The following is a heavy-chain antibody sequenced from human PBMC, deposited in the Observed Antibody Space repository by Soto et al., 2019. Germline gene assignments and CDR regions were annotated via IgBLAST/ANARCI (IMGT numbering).Heavy chain of an antibody. Sequence: QVQLVESGGGVVQPGRSLRLSCAASGFTFSSYAMHWVRQAPGKGLEWVAVISYDGSNKYYADSVKGRFTISRDNSKNTLYLQMNSLRAEDTAVYYCASAPTTVVTPYYLDYWGQGTLVTVSS. D-gene: IGHD4-17*01. CDR3: ASAPTTVVTPYYLDY. J-gene: IGHJ4*02. CDR1: GFTFSSYA. V-gene: IGHV3-30-3*01. CDR2: ISYDGSNK.